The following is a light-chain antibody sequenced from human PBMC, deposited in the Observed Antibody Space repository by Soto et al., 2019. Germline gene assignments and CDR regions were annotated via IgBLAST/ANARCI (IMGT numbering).Light chain of an antibody. CDR3: SSYTSSSTLV. Sequence: ALTQPASVSGSPGQSITISCTGTSSDVGGYNYVSWYQQHPGKAPKLMIYEVSNRPSGVSNRFSGSKSGNTASLTISGLQAEDEADYYCSSYTSSSTLVFGGGTKLTVL. CDR1: SSDVGGYNY. J-gene: IGLJ3*02. V-gene: IGLV2-14*01. CDR2: EVS.